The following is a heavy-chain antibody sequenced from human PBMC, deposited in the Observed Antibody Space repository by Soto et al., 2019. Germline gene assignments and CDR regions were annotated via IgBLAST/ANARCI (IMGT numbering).Heavy chain of an antibody. CDR2: ISGRSGNS. J-gene: IGHJ6*02. CDR3: ARGYDSSAYFYPLGDGMDV. CDR1: GYSFPNQA. V-gene: IGHV1-18*01. Sequence: QVQLVQSGTEVKKPGASVKVSFKTSGYSFPNQAINWVRQAPGQGLERVGWISGRSGNSNYAETVRGRVTMTTDQSTGTASLELMALTTDDAAAYYCARGYDSSAYFYPLGDGMDVWGQGTMVTVSS. D-gene: IGHD3-22*01.